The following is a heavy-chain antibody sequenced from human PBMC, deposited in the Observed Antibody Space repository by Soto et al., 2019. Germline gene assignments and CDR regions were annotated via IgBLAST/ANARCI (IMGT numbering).Heavy chain of an antibody. CDR3: ARGGSGWYYFDL. CDR2: ISSSSSYI. J-gene: IGHJ2*01. D-gene: IGHD6-19*01. Sequence: EVQLVESGGGLVKPGGSLRLSCAASGFTFSSYSMNWVRQAPGKGLEWVSSISSSSSYIYYADSVKGRFTISRDNAKNSLDLQMNSLRAEDTAVYYCARGGSGWYYFDLWGRGTLVTVSS. V-gene: IGHV3-21*01. CDR1: GFTFSSYS.